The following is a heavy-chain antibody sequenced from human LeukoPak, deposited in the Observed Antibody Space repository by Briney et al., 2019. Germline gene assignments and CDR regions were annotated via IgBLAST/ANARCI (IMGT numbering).Heavy chain of an antibody. CDR3: AREYGSGSYLNWFDP. Sequence: GGSLRLSCAASGFTFSSYSMNWVRQAPGKGLEWVSSISNSSSYIYYADSVKGRFTISRDNAKNSLYLQMNSLRAEDTAVYYCAREYGSGSYLNWFDPWGQGTLVTVSS. V-gene: IGHV3-21*01. D-gene: IGHD3-10*01. CDR2: ISNSSSYI. J-gene: IGHJ5*02. CDR1: GFTFSSYS.